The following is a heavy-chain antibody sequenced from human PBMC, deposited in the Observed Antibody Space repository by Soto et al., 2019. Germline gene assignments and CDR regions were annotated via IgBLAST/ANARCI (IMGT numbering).Heavy chain of an antibody. CDR1: GGSFSGYY. Sequence: QVQLQQWGAGLLKPSETLSLTCAVYGGSFSGYYWSWIRHPPWKLLEWIGESNHSGSTNYNPSLKSRVTISVDTSKNEFSLKLSSVTAADTAVYYCARSGRQQLVRRNWFDPLGRGTLVTVSS. D-gene: IGHD6-13*01. CDR2: SNHSGST. J-gene: IGHJ5*02. CDR3: ARSGRQQLVRRNWFDP. V-gene: IGHV4-34*01.